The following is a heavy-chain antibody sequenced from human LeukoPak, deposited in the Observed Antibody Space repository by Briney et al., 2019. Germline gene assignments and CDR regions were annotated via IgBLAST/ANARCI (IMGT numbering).Heavy chain of an antibody. J-gene: IGHJ4*02. CDR3: ARRYFDS. V-gene: IGHV3-30*04. CDR1: GFTFSTYA. Sequence: GGSLRLSCAASGFTFSTYAMYWVRQAPGRGLEWVAVISYDVTTKYYADSVKGRFTISRDNSKNTLYLQMNSLRAEDTAMYYCARRYFDSWGQGTLVTVSS. CDR2: ISYDVTTK.